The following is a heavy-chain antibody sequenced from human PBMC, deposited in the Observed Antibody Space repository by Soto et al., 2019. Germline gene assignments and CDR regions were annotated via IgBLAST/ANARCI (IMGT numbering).Heavy chain of an antibody. Sequence: VKVSCKASGGTFSSYAISWVRQAPGQGLEWMGGIIPIFGTANYAQKFQGRVTITADESTSTAYMELSSLRSEDTAVYYCARDSRYCTNGVCYMPHYFDYWGQGTLVTVSS. V-gene: IGHV1-69*13. CDR2: IIPIFGTA. J-gene: IGHJ4*02. CDR3: ARDSRYCTNGVCYMPHYFDY. CDR1: GGTFSSYA. D-gene: IGHD2-8*01.